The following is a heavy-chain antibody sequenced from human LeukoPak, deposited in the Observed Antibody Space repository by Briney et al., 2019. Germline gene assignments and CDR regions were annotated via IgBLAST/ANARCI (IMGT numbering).Heavy chain of an antibody. CDR2: IKEDGSRN. Sequence: PGGSLRLSCAASGFSFSSFWMTWVRQAPGKGLEWVANIKEDGSRNHCVDSVKGRFTISRDNAKNSLFQQMSSLRVEDTAVYYCARANNAGWFDYWGQGTLVTVSS. J-gene: IGHJ4*02. D-gene: IGHD6-19*01. CDR1: GFSFSSFW. CDR3: ARANNAGWFDY. V-gene: IGHV3-7*04.